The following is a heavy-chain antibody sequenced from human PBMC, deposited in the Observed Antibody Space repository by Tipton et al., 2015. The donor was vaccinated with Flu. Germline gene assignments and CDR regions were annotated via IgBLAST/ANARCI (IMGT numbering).Heavy chain of an antibody. CDR1: GFTFTTYD. CDR2: ISSAGDT. D-gene: IGHD6-13*01. CDR3: ARGPLPDSNWYNGMDV. V-gene: IGHV3-13*01. J-gene: IGHJ6*02. Sequence: SLRLSCAASGFTFTTYDMHWVRQVTGEGLEWASGISSAGDTYYVDSVKGRFTISRENGKNSLYLQMNSLGAGDTAVYFCARGPLPDSNWYNGMDVWGPGTTVTVSS.